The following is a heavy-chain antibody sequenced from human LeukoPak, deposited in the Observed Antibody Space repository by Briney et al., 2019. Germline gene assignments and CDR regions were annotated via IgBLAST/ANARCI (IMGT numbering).Heavy chain of an antibody. J-gene: IGHJ4*02. CDR1: GYTFTSYG. CDR2: ISAYNGNT. V-gene: IGHV1-18*01. Sequence: ASVTVTRQASGYTFTSYGISWVRPAPGLGLEWMGWISAYNGNTNYAQKLQGRVTMTTDTSTSTAYMELRRLRSDATAVYYCARDLGVVVTALYYFDYWGQGTLVTVSS. CDR3: ARDLGVVVTALYYFDY. D-gene: IGHD2-21*02.